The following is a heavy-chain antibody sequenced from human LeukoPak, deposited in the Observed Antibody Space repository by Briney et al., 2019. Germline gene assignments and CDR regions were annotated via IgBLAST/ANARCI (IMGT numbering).Heavy chain of an antibody. CDR2: ISYDGSNK. J-gene: IGHJ5*02. V-gene: IGHV3-30*04. CDR3: ARDQEAVAGRNWFDP. CDR1: GFTFSSYA. Sequence: GGSLRLSCAASGFTFSSYAMHWLRQAPGKGLEWVAVISYDGSNKYYADSVKGRFTISRDNSKNTLYLQMNSLRAEDTAVYYCARDQEAVAGRNWFDPWGQGTLVTVSS. D-gene: IGHD6-19*01.